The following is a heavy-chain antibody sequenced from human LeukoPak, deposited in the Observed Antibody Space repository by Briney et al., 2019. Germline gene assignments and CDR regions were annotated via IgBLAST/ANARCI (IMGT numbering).Heavy chain of an antibody. V-gene: IGHV1-2*02. CDR3: ARGDYDILTGYYRLDY. Sequence: ASVKVSCKASGYTFTGYYMHWVRQAPGQGLEWMGWINPNSGGTNYAQKFQGRVTMTRDTSISTAYMELSRLRSDDTAVYYCARGDYDILTGYYRLDYWGQGTLVTVSS. CDR1: GYTFTGYY. CDR2: INPNSGGT. J-gene: IGHJ4*02. D-gene: IGHD3-9*01.